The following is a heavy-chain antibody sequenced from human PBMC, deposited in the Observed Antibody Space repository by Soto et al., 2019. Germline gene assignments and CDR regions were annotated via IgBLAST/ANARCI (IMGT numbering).Heavy chain of an antibody. V-gene: IGHV4-31*03. CDR3: TIAPNTTASVTVDVPYFLDS. Sequence: PSATLPLTSTVAGGPIGGGGSYWSWIRQRPWKALEWIGYMYYSGSFYSNPSLKGRVMISSDTSKNQLSLSVSSVTAAETAVYSYTIAPNTTASVTVDVPYFLDSWLKGTPVTGS. CDR1: GGPIGGGGSY. D-gene: IGHD6-19*01. CDR2: MYYSGSF. J-gene: IGHJ4*02.